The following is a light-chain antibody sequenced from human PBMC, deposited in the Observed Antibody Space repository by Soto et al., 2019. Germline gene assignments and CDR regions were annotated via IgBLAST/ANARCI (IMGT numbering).Light chain of an antibody. J-gene: IGLJ3*02. CDR1: SSNIGAGYD. CDR3: QSYDSSLSAL. V-gene: IGLV1-40*01. CDR2: GNS. Sequence: QSVLTQPPSVSGAPGQRVTISCTGSSSNIGAGYDVHWYQQLPGTAPKLLIYGNSNRPSGVPDRFSGSKSGNSASLAITGLKAEDEADYYCQSYDSSLSALFGGGTKLTV.